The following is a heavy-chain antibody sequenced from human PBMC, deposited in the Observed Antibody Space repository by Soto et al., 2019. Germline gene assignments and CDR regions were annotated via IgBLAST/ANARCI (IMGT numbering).Heavy chain of an antibody. CDR3: AREGAYYYDSSGYDY. Sequence: GESLKISCAASGFTFSSYSMNWVRQAPGKGLEWVSYISSSSSTIYYADSVKGRFTISRDNAKNSLYLQMNSLRDEDTAVYYCAREGAYYYDSSGYDYWGQGTLVTVSS. V-gene: IGHV3-48*02. CDR1: GFTFSSYS. J-gene: IGHJ4*02. D-gene: IGHD3-22*01. CDR2: ISSSSSTI.